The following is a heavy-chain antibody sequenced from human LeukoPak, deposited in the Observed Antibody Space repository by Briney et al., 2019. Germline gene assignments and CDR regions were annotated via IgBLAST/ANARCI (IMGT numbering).Heavy chain of an antibody. J-gene: IGHJ4*02. CDR2: INQDGSEK. CDR3: ARRYLEWSYAY. CDR1: GFTFSIYW. Sequence: GGSLRLSCEGSGFTFSIYWMSWVRQAPGKGLEWVATINQDGSEKYYVDSVKGRFTISRDNAKNSLYLQMNSLRVEDTALYYCARRYLEWSYAYWGQGTLVTVSS. V-gene: IGHV3-7*01. D-gene: IGHD3-3*01.